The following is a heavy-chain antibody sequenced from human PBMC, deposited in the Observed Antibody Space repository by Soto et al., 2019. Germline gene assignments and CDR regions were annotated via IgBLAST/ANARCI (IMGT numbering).Heavy chain of an antibody. J-gene: IGHJ4*02. Sequence: QVQLVQSGPEVKKPGAPVKVSCKTSGYVYISYGISWVRQAPGHGLEWVGWISAYTGKADYAQKFQGRVTMTTDTSTSTAFLELRSLRSDDTAVYYCARDQRYYGSGSYYSDSWGQGTLVTVSS. CDR3: ARDQRYYGSGSYYSDS. V-gene: IGHV1-18*04. CDR1: GYVYISYG. D-gene: IGHD3-10*01. CDR2: ISAYTGKA.